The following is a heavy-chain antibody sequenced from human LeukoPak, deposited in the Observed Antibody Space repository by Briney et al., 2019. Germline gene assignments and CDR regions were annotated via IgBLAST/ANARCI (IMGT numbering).Heavy chain of an antibody. CDR3: ARQGDSSSWYRENWFDP. V-gene: IGHV4-59*08. J-gene: IGHJ5*02. CDR2: IYYSGST. CDR1: GGSISSYY. Sequence: SETLSLTYTVSGGSISSYYWSWIRQPPGKGLEWIGYIYYSGSTNYNPSLKSRVTISVDTSKNQFSLKLSSVTAADTAVYYCARQGDSSSWYRENWFDPWGQGTLVTVSS. D-gene: IGHD6-13*01.